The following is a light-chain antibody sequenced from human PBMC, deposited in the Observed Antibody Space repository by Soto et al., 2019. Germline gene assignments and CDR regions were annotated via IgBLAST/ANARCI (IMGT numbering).Light chain of an antibody. CDR3: AAWDDSLNGWV. CDR2: SNN. CDR1: NSNIGSNT. J-gene: IGLJ3*02. V-gene: IGLV1-44*01. Sequence: QSVLTQPPSASGTPGQRVTISCSGSNSNIGSNTVNWYQQLPGTAPKLLIYSNNQRPSGVPDRFSGSNSGTSASLAISGLQSEDEVDYYCAAWDDSLNGWVFGGGTKLTVL.